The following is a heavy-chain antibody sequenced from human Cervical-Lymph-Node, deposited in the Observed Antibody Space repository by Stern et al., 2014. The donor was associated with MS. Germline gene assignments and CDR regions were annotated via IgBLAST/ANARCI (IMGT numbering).Heavy chain of an antibody. J-gene: IGHJ6*02. CDR2: IYYSGTT. D-gene: IGHD3-22*01. Sequence: VQLVESGPGLVKPSQTLSLTCTVSGGSISSDNYYWTWIRQHPGKGLEWIGHIYYSGTTYYNPSLKSRVSLTVDTSQNLFSLRLSSVTAADTAVYYCARDHFTTSLDVWGHGTTVTVS. CDR3: ARDHFTTSLDV. V-gene: IGHV4-31*03. CDR1: GGSISSDNYY.